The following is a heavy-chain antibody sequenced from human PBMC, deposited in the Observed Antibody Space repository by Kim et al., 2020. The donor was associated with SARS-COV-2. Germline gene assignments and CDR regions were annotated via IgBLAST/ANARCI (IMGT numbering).Heavy chain of an antibody. CDR1: GGSFSGYY. V-gene: IGHV4-34*01. CDR2: INHSGST. CDR3: ARGRAAAGKAPRPFDY. D-gene: IGHD6-13*01. Sequence: SETLSLTCAVYGGSFSGYYRSWIRQPPGKGLEWIGEINHSGSTNYNPSLKSRVTISVDTSKNQFSLKLSSVTAADTAVYYCARGRAAAGKAPRPFDYWGQGTLVTVSS. J-gene: IGHJ4*02.